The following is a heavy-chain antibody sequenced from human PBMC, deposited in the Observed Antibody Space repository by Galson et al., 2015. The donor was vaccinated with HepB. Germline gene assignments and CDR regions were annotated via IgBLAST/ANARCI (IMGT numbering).Heavy chain of an antibody. J-gene: IGHJ4*02. CDR2: LSYDGGNE. CDR1: GFTFSDYG. Sequence: SLRLSCAVPGFTFSDYGMHWVRQAPGKGLEWVSVLSYDGGNEFYADSVKGRFTISRDNSKNTLYLQMNSLRADDTAVYYCAKDRTPYSSFGYFDYWGQGTLVTVSS. V-gene: IGHV3-30*18. CDR3: AKDRTPYSSFGYFDY. D-gene: IGHD6-6*01.